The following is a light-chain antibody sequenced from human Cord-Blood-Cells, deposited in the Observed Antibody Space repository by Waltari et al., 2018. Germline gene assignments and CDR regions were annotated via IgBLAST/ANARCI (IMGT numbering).Light chain of an antibody. Sequence: DIQMTQSPSPLSASVGDRVTITCRASQSISSWLAWYQQKPGKAPKLLIYKASSLESGCPSRFSGSRSGTEFTRTISSLQRDDFATYYCQQYNSYWTFGQGTKVEIK. CDR3: QQYNSYWT. V-gene: IGKV1-5*03. J-gene: IGKJ1*01. CDR1: QSISSW. CDR2: KAS.